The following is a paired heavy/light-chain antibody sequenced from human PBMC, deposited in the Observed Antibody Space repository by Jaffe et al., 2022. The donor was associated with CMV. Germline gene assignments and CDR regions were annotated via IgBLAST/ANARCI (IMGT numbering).Heavy chain of an antibody. CDR1: GFSLSTSGMC. J-gene: IGHJ4*02. Sequence: QVTLRESGPALVKPTQTLTLTCTFSGFSLSTSGMCVSWLRQPPGKALEWLARINWGDAKHYNTSLKTRLTISKDTSKDHVVLTMTNMDPVDTATYFCARTPRGYGGYDEFDYWGQGTLVTVSS. V-gene: IGHV2-70*15. CDR2: INWGDAK. D-gene: IGHD5-12*01. CDR3: ARTPRGYGGYDEFDY.
Light chain of an antibody. CDR3: GTWDSSLSAYV. Sequence: QSVLTQPPSVSAAPGQKVTISCSGSSSNIGSNYVSWYQQVPGTAPKLLIYESNQRPSGIPDRFSGSKSGTSVTLGITGLQNGDEADYYCGTWDSSLSAYVFGTGTKVTVL. J-gene: IGLJ1*01. CDR2: ESN. CDR1: SSNIGSNY. V-gene: IGLV1-51*02.